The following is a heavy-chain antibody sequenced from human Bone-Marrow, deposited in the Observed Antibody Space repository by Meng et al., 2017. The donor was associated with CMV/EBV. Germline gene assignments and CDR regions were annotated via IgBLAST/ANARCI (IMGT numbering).Heavy chain of an antibody. CDR2: ISSSGSTI. D-gene: IGHD3-3*01. CDR1: GFTFSDYY. Sequence: GESLKISCAASGFTFSDYYMSWIRQAPGKGLEWVSYISSSGSTIYYADSVKGRFTIYRDNAKNSLYLQMNSLRAEDTAVYYCARYYDFWSGGNWFDPWGQGTLVTVSS. CDR3: ARYYDFWSGGNWFDP. V-gene: IGHV3-11*01. J-gene: IGHJ5*02.